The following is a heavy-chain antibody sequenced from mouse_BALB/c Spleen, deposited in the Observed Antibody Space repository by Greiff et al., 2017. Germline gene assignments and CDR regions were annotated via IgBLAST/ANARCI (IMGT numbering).Heavy chain of an antibody. Sequence: VQLKESGAELVKPGASVKLSCTASGFNIKDTYMHWVKQRPEQGLEWIGRIDPANGNTKYDPKFQGKATITADTSSNTAYLQLSSLTSEDTAVYYCARGHYGSSYAMDYWGQGTSVTVSS. CDR2: IDPANGNT. J-gene: IGHJ4*01. CDR1: GFNIKDTY. CDR3: ARGHYGSSYAMDY. D-gene: IGHD1-1*01. V-gene: IGHV14-3*02.